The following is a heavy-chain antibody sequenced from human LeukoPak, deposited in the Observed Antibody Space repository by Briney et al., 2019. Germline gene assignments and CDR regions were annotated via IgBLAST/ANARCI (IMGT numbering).Heavy chain of an antibody. CDR1: GGSMRNYY. CDR3: ARPMSRRGIAARDAFDI. V-gene: IGHV4-4*07. J-gene: IGHJ3*02. CDR2: MYNRVET. Sequence: SETLSLPCHVSGGSMRNYYWSWIRQPVGKGLEWIGRMYNRVETDYNPSLRSRVTMSVDMSKKQFSLRLSSVTAADTAVYYCARPMSRRGIAARDAFDIWGQGTMVTVSS. D-gene: IGHD6-6*01.